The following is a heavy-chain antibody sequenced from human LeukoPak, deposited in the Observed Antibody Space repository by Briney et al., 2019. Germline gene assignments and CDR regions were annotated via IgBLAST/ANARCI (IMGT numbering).Heavy chain of an antibody. D-gene: IGHD3-10*01. J-gene: IGHJ5*02. CDR2: IYHSGST. Sequence: SSEILSLTCTVSGYSISSGYYWGWIRQPPGKGLEWIGSIYHSGSTYYNPSLKSRVTISVDTSKNQFSLKLSSVTAADTAVYYCATGGNWFDPWGQGTLVTVSS. V-gene: IGHV4-38-2*02. CDR1: GYSISSGYY. CDR3: ATGGNWFDP.